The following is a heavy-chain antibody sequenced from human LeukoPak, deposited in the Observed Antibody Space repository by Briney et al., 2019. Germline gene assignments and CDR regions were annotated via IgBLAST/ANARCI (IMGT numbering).Heavy chain of an antibody. CDR1: GGSISSYY. CDR2: IYYSGST. V-gene: IGHV4-59*12. CDR3: ARLAARRTSDY. D-gene: IGHD6-6*01. J-gene: IGHJ4*02. Sequence: SETLSLTCTVSGGSISSYYWSWIRQPPGKGLEWIGYIYYSGSTNYNPSLKSRVTISVDTSKNQFSLKLSSVTAADTAVYYCARLAARRTSDYWGQGTLVTVSS.